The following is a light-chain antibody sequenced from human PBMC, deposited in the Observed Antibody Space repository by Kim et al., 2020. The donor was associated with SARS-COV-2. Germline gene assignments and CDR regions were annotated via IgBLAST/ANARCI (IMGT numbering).Light chain of an antibody. J-gene: IGKJ5*01. V-gene: IGKV1D-13*01. CDR2: DAS. CDR1: QGISSA. Sequence: GDRVTITCRASQGISSALAWYQQKPGKAPKLLIYDASSLESGVPSRFSGSGSGTDFTLTISSLQPEDFATYYCQQFNNYPRTFGQGTRLEIK. CDR3: QQFNNYPRT.